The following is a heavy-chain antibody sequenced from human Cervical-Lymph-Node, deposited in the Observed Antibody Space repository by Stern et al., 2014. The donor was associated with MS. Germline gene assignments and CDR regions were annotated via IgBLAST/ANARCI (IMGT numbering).Heavy chain of an antibody. CDR2: IIPIFGTA. V-gene: IGHV1-69*01. J-gene: IGHJ4*02. Sequence: QVQLVQSGAEVKKPGSSVKVSCKASGGTFSNYAISWVRQAPGQGLEWMGWIIPIFGTANYAQKFQGRVTITADESTSTTYMELSSLRPEDTAVYYCASLLGRIAVASVDYWGQGTLVTVSS. D-gene: IGHD6-19*01. CDR1: GGTFSNYA. CDR3: ASLLGRIAVASVDY.